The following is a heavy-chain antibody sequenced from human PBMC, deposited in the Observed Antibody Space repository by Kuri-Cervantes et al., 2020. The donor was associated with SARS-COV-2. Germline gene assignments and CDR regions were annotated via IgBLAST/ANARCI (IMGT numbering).Heavy chain of an antibody. J-gene: IGHJ4*02. CDR3: VRDRVGVHDS. CDR1: GFTFNTCA. Sequence: GGSLRLSCAVSGFTFNTCAMHWVRQAPGKGLEWMAIISYDGTNKYFADSVKGRFSISRDNSNNTLYLQLNSLRAEDTAIYYCVRDRVGVHDSWGQGTLVTVSS. CDR2: ISYDGTNK. V-gene: IGHV3-30-3*01. D-gene: IGHD2-21*01.